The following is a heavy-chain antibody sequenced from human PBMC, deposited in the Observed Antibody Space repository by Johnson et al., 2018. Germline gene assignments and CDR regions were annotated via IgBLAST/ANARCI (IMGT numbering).Heavy chain of an antibody. CDR2: IWYDGSKK. CDR3: AKDRYDFHYYYYDMDV. CDR1: GFTFSSYG. D-gene: IGHD3-3*01. Sequence: QVQLVQSGGGVVQPGRSLRLSCAASGFTFSSYGMHWVRQAPGKGLEWVAVIWYDGSKKYYADSVKGRFTISRDNSKNTRDLQMNSLRAEDTAVYYCAKDRYDFHYYYYDMDVWGKGTTVTVSS. V-gene: IGHV3-33*06. J-gene: IGHJ6*03.